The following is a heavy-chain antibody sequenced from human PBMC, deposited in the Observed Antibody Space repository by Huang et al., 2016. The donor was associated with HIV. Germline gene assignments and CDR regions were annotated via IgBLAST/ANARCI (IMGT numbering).Heavy chain of an antibody. D-gene: IGHD3-22*01. CDR1: GFIVSNYG. Sequence: VQLIESGGGVVQPGKSLRLSCATSGFIVSNYGMHGGQQAPGKGLKWVAFIRNDGMKKNYADSVRGRFTVGRDNANNTLFLQMSSLRVDDTAVYYCARGDYYDSSGYHPGHFDYWGQGILVTVSS. V-gene: IGHV3-33*04. CDR3: ARGDYYDSSGYHPGHFDY. J-gene: IGHJ4*02. CDR2: IRNDGMKK.